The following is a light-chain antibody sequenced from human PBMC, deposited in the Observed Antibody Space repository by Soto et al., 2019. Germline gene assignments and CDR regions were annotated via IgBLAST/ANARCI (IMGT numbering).Light chain of an antibody. CDR1: QSVNRSY. J-gene: IGKJ5*01. CDR3: QQVGSSPIT. V-gene: IGKV3-20*01. CDR2: GAS. Sequence: EIVLTQSPGTLFLSPGERATLSCRASQSVNRSYLVWYQQRPGQAPRLLIYGASSRATGIPDRFSGSASGADLTLTISRLEPEDFAVYYCQQVGSSPITFGQGTRLEIK.